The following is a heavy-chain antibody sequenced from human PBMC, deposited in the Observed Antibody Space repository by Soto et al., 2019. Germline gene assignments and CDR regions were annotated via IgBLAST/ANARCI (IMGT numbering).Heavy chain of an antibody. CDR3: ARHHESGWYGY. J-gene: IGHJ4*02. CDR1: GGSTDKSTYY. V-gene: IGHV4-39*01. Sequence: PSETLSLTCTVSGGSTDKSTYYWCWIRQPPGKALEWIGIIYYSGSTYYYPSFKSRVTISVDTSRNQFSLKLSSVTAADTAVYYCARHHESGWYGYWGQGTLVTVS. D-gene: IGHD6-19*01. CDR2: IYYSGST.